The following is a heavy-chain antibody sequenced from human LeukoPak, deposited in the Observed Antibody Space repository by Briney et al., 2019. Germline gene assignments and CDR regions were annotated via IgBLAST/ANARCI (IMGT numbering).Heavy chain of an antibody. Sequence: SETLSLTCTVSGGSISSFYWSRIRQPPGKGLEWIGYIYYSGSTNYNPSLKSRITISLDTPKNQFSLKLTSVTAADTAVYYCARSSSGRYSNFDYWGQGTLVTVSS. D-gene: IGHD1-26*01. CDR3: ARSSSGRYSNFDY. J-gene: IGHJ4*02. CDR2: IYYSGST. V-gene: IGHV4-59*08. CDR1: GGSISSFY.